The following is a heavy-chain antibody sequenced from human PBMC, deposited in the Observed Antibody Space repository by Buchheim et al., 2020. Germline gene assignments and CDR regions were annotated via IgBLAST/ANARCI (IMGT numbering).Heavy chain of an antibody. V-gene: IGHV4-39*07. D-gene: IGHD6-25*01. Sequence: QLQLHESGPGLVKPSETLSLTCTVSGGSISSSTYYWGWIRQPPGKGLEWIGTMYYSGSTYYNPSLKSRVAITLDTANHHFSLKLTSVTAADTAVYYCASLAVAFDYWGQGTL. CDR3: ASLAVAFDY. CDR2: MYYSGST. CDR1: GGSISSSTYY. J-gene: IGHJ4*02.